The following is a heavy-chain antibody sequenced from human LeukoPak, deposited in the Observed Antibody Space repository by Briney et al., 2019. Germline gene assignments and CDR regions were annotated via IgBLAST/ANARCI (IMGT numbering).Heavy chain of an antibody. CDR3: ARDLYSGNSWYRLGY. D-gene: IGHD6-13*01. Sequence: GGSLRLSCAASGFSFSGYDMNWVRQAPGKGLEWISYISSRGSATHYADSVKGRFTTSRDNAKNLLYLQMNSLRAEDSAVYYCARDLYSGNSWYRLGYWGQGALVTVSS. CDR2: ISSRGSAT. CDR1: GFSFSGYD. J-gene: IGHJ4*02. V-gene: IGHV3-48*03.